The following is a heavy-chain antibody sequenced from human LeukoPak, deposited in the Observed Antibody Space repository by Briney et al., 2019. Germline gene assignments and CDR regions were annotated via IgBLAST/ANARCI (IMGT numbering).Heavy chain of an antibody. CDR3: ARGYNYAHDY. D-gene: IGHD3-16*01. J-gene: IGHJ4*02. CDR1: GFTFSNIY. Sequence: QPGGSLRLSCAASGFTFSNIYMHWVRQAPGKGLAWVSRINNDGSSTNYADSVKGRFTISRDNAKNTLYLQMNRLRAEDTAVYYCARGYNYAHDYWGQGTLVTVSS. V-gene: IGHV3-74*01. CDR2: INNDGSST.